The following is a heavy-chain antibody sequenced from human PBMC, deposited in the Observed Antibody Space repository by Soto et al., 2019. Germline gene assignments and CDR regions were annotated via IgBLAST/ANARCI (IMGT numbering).Heavy chain of an antibody. Sequence: QVQLQESGPGLVSPWGTLSLTCTVSGASISSSGYYWGWIRQAPGKGLEWIGSIDYIGNTYYNPSLKSRVTVSVDTSQNLRSGQLDSVNASHSAVHYFVRGGLRHHQSSYYFDVWGQGTLVTVSS. D-gene: IGHD3-16*01. CDR3: VRGGLRHHQSSYYFDV. CDR1: GASISSSGYY. V-gene: IGHV4-39*01. J-gene: IGHJ4*02. CDR2: IDYIGNT.